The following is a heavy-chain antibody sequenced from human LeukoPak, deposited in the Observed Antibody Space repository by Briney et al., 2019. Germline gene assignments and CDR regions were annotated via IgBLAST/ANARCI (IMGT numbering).Heavy chain of an antibody. Sequence: GGSLRLSCAASGFTFSSYSMNWVRQAPGKGLEWVSSISSSSSYIYYADSVKGRFTISRDNAKNSLYLQMNSLRAEDTAVYYCARDFRAEWFGEFYYYYYMDVWGKGTTVTISS. D-gene: IGHD3-10*01. CDR3: ARDFRAEWFGEFYYYYYMDV. CDR1: GFTFSSYS. CDR2: ISSSSSYI. V-gene: IGHV3-21*01. J-gene: IGHJ6*03.